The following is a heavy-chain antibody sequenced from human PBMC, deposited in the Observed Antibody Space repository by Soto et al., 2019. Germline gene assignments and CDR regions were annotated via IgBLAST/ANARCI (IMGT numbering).Heavy chain of an antibody. J-gene: IGHJ4*02. V-gene: IGHV1-69*01. CDR1: GGTFSDYA. Sequence: QVQLVQSGAEVKKPGSSVKVSCTASGGTFSDYAFSWVRQAPGQGLEWMGGIIPMFSSSSFAQKFQGRLTITADDSTSTAYMSLSSLGSADTAMYYCAKDIGFQPHLFVFDLWGPGTLVTVSS. CDR3: AKDIGFQPHLFVFDL. CDR2: IIPMFSSS. D-gene: IGHD3-10*02.